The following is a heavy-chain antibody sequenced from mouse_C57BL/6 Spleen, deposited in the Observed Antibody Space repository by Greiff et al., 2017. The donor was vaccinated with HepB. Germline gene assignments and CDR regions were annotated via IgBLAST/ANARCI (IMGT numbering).Heavy chain of an antibody. CDR3: ARRGDYYGSRDAMDY. V-gene: IGHV1-81*01. D-gene: IGHD1-1*01. CDR2: IYPRSGNT. Sequence: QVQLQQSGAELARPGASVKLSCKASGYTFTSYGISWVKQRNGQGLEWIGEIYPRSGNTYYNEKFKGKATLTADKSSSTAYMELRSLTSEDSAVYFCARRGDYYGSRDAMDYWGQGTSVTVSS. CDR1: GYTFTSYG. J-gene: IGHJ4*01.